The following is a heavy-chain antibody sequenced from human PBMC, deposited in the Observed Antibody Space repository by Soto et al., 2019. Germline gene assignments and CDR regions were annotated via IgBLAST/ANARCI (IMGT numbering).Heavy chain of an antibody. CDR1: GGSFSGYY. Sequence: SETLSLTCAVYGGSFSGYYWSWIRQPPGKGLEWIGEINHSGSTNYNPSLKSRVTISVDTSKNQFSLKLSSVTAADTAVYYCAKSPTKLPGHWGQGTLVTVSS. V-gene: IGHV4-34*01. J-gene: IGHJ1*01. CDR2: INHSGST. D-gene: IGHD1-26*01. CDR3: AKSPTKLPGH.